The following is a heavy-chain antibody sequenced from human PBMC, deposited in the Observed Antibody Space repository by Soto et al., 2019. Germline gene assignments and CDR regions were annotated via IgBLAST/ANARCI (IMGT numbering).Heavy chain of an antibody. CDR2: IYVTGAV. CDR3: ARRGIATNTHKRFDP. CDR1: GAALNRGHYY. V-gene: IGHV4-31*03. J-gene: IGHJ5*02. D-gene: IGHD2-21*01. Sequence: SETLRVTCSVSGAALNRGHYYWSWSRQFPGIGLEWIGHIYVTGAVDYHPSLRDRTTISQDTSERQFSLNLRLVTAAATAVYYWARRGIATNTHKRFDPWGQRPLVT.